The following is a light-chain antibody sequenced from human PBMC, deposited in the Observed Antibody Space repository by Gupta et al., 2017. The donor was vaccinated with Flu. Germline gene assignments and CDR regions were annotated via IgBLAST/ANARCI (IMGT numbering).Light chain of an antibody. CDR1: SSTIGAGYD. J-gene: IGLJ2*01. CDR2: GNS. Sequence: QSVLTQPPSVSGAPGQRVTIPCTGSSSTIGAGYDVDWYQQLPGTAPNLLIYGNSNRPSGGPDRFSGYKYGSSASLAITVLHAEEEADYYCQYYDISLSALVFGGGTKLSVI. CDR3: QYYDISLSALV. V-gene: IGLV1-40*01.